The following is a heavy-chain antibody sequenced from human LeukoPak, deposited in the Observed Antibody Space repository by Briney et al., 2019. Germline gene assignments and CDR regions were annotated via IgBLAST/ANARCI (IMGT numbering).Heavy chain of an antibody. CDR2: IYPGDSDT. D-gene: IGHD4-17*01. CDR3: VRPVNYGDHGDY. V-gene: IGHV5-51*01. Sequence: GESLKISCKGSGYSFSSYWIGWVRQMPRKGLEWMGIIYPGDSDTRYSPSFQGQVTISADKSISTAYLQWSSLRASDTAMYYCVRPVNYGDHGDYWGQGTLVTVSS. CDR1: GYSFSSYW. J-gene: IGHJ4*02.